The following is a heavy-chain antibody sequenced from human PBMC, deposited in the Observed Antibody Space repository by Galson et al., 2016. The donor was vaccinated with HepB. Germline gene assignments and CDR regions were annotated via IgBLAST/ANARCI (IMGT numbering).Heavy chain of an antibody. Sequence: SLRLSCAASGFSLDDYGLSWVRQVPGKGLEWVAGINWNGRTIRYADSVKGRFTISRENAKNSLYLQMDTLRTEDTALYHCARDYHRTVCGGGCHSGYFDAWGQGVLVTVSS. CDR2: INWNGRTI. D-gene: IGHD2-15*01. J-gene: IGHJ4*02. V-gene: IGHV3-20*01. CDR1: GFSLDDYG. CDR3: ARDYHRTVCGGGCHSGYFDA.